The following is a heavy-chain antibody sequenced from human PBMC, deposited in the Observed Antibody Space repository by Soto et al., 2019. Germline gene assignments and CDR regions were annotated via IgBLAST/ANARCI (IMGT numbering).Heavy chain of an antibody. CDR1: GGSISSGDYY. D-gene: IGHD3-22*01. CDR3: ARARDYYDSSGYLKPYYFDY. J-gene: IGHJ4*02. CDR2: IYHSGST. V-gene: IGHV4-30-4*01. Sequence: SETLSLTCTVSGGSISSGDYYWSWIRQPPGKGLEWIGYIYHSGSTYYNPSLKSRVTISVDTSKNQFSLKLSSVTAADTAVYYCARARDYYDSSGYLKPYYFDYWGQGTLVPVSS.